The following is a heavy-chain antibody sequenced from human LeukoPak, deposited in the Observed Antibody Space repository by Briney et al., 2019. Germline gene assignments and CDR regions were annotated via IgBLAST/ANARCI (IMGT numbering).Heavy chain of an antibody. V-gene: IGHV1-69*04. CDR3: AKVVGYYGSGSRGWYFDL. Sequence: GASVKVSCKASGGTFTSYGINWVRQAPGLGLEWMGRIIPIVGILNYAQRFQGRVTFTADNSTNIAYMELSSLRSEDTAVYYCAKVVGYYGSGSRGWYFDLWGRGTLVTVSS. CDR2: IIPIVGIL. CDR1: GGTFTSYG. D-gene: IGHD3-10*01. J-gene: IGHJ2*01.